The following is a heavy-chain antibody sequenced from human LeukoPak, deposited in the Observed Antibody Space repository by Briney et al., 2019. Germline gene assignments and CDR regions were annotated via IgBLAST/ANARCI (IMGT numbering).Heavy chain of an antibody. CDR3: TRSTYCNSTSCYPGAFDI. CDR1: GFSFGNYD. D-gene: IGHD2-2*01. Sequence: HTGGSLRLSCAASGFSFGNYDMHWVRQPTGKGLEWVSAIGTVGDTFYPDSVKGRFTISRDNAKNFLYLQMNSLRAGDTAVYYCTRSTYCNSTSCYPGAFDIWGQGTMVTVSA. J-gene: IGHJ3*02. V-gene: IGHV3-13*01. CDR2: IGTVGDT.